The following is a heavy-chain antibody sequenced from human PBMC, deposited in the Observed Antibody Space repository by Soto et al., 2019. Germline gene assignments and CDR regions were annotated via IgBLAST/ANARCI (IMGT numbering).Heavy chain of an antibody. CDR2: IHSSGST. V-gene: IGHV4-4*08. Sequence: PSETLSLTCTVSGDSINNYYWSWIRQPPGKGLEWIGYIHSSGSTNYTPSLKSRVTISVDTSKNQFSLKLSSVTAADTAVYYCACIFSGGYSYAFYYYGMDVWGPGTTVT. CDR1: GDSINNYY. J-gene: IGHJ6*02. CDR3: ACIFSGGYSYAFYYYGMDV. D-gene: IGHD5-18*01.